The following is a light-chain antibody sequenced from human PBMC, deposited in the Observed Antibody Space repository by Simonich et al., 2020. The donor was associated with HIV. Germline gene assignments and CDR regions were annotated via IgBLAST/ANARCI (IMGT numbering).Light chain of an antibody. CDR1: SSDVGGYNY. CDR3: SSYTTSSTYV. V-gene: IGLV2-14*03. Sequence: QSALTQPASVSGSPGQSVTISCPGTSSDVGGYNYVSWYQQHPGKAPKLMIYDVSERPAGVSNRFSGSKSGNTASLTISGLQVEDEADYYCSSYTTSSTYVFGTGTKVTVL. CDR2: DVS. J-gene: IGLJ1*01.